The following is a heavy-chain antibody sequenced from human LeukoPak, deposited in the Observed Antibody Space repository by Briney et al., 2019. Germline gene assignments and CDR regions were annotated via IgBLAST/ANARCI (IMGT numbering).Heavy chain of an antibody. Sequence: PSETLSLTCSVSGGSISSYYWSWIRQPPGKGLEWIGYIYYSGSTNYNPSLKSRVTISVDTSKNQFSLKLSSVTAADTAVYYCARDFWSGSNWFDPWGQGTLVTVSS. CDR2: IYYSGST. CDR3: ARDFWSGSNWFDP. V-gene: IGHV4-59*01. J-gene: IGHJ5*02. CDR1: GGSISSYY. D-gene: IGHD3-3*01.